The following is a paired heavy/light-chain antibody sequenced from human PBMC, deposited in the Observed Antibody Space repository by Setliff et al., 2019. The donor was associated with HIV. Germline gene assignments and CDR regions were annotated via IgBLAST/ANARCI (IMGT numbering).Light chain of an antibody. CDR3: SSYTDTSTPVV. J-gene: IGLJ2*01. Sequence: QSALTQPASVSGSPGQSITISCTGTSSDVGTYNHVSWYQQHPDKAPKLMIYDVIKRPSGVSNRFSGSKSGNTASLTISGLQAEDEADYYCSSYTDTSTPVVFGGGTKLTVL. CDR2: DVI. V-gene: IGLV2-14*01. CDR1: SSDVGTYNH.
Heavy chain of an antibody. CDR1: GFTFSRNA. CDR3: AKSLVVTISLLDVGDDY. J-gene: IGHJ4*02. CDR2: ISGSGATT. V-gene: IGHV3-23*01. Sequence: EVHLLESGGGLVQPGGSLRLSCAASGFTFSRNAMSWVRQAPGKGLEWVSSISGSGATTYYADSVKGRFTISRDNSKNTQYLQMNSLRADDTAVYYCAKSLVVTISLLDVGDDYWGQGTLVTVSS. D-gene: IGHD2-21*02.